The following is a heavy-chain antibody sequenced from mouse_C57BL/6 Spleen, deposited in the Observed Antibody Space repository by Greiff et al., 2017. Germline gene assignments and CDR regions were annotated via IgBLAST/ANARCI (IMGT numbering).Heavy chain of an antibody. Sequence: EVKFEESGPGLVKPSQSLSLTCTVTGYSITSGYDWHWIRHFPGNKLEWMGYISYSGSTNYNPSLKSRISITHDTSKNHFFLKLNSVTTEDTATYYCARAGGYDPYFDYWGQGTTLTVSS. CDR1: GYSITSGYD. D-gene: IGHD2-2*01. J-gene: IGHJ2*01. CDR3: ARAGGYDPYFDY. CDR2: ISYSGST. V-gene: IGHV3-1*01.